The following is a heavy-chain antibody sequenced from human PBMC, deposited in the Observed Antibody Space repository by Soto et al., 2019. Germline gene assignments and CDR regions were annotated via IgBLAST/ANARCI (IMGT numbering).Heavy chain of an antibody. J-gene: IGHJ1*01. CDR1: GYTFTGYY. CDR3: ARGWGDSSSWYKREAEYSQH. CDR2: INPNSGGT. V-gene: IGHV1-2*04. Sequence: QVQLVQSGAEVKKPGASVKVSCKASGYTFTGYYMHWVRQAPGQGLEWMGWINPNSGGTNYAQKFQGWVTMTRDTSISTAYMELSRLRSDDTAVYYGARGWGDSSSWYKREAEYSQHWGRGTLGSVSS. D-gene: IGHD6-13*01.